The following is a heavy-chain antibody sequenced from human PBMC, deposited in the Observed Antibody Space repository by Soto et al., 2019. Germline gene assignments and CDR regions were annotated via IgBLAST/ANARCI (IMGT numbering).Heavy chain of an antibody. D-gene: IGHD2-15*01. J-gene: IGHJ4*02. Sequence: PGGSRRLSCAASGFTFSSYAMSCVRQAPGKGLEWVSHISSSGGSTYYADYVKGRFTIYRDNAKKTLYLQMNSLKSTDTDIYNRARSAVRTMVAAIQCFDYWGRGTLVTVSS. CDR3: ARSAVRTMVAAIQCFDY. V-gene: IGHV3-23*01. CDR1: GFTFSSYA. CDR2: ISSSGGST.